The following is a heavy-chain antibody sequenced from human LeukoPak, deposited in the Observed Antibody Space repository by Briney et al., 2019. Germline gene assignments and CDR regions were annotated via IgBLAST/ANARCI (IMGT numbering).Heavy chain of an antibody. J-gene: IGHJ4*02. CDR3: SKQPNRYSSRDNYFDY. D-gene: IGHD6-13*01. Sequence: GRSLRLSCAASGFTFSSYGMRWVRQAPGTGLEWVAVILYDGSNKYYADSVKGRFTISRDNSKTTLYLQMNSLGGEETALYYCSKQPNRYSSRDNYFDYWGRETRVTVSS. V-gene: IGHV3-33*06. CDR1: GFTFSSYG. CDR2: ILYDGSNK.